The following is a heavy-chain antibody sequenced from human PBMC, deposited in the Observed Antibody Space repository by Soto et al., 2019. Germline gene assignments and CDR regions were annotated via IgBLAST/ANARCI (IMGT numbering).Heavy chain of an antibody. CDR3: ARAKSGPDY. V-gene: IGHV3-33*01. CDR2: IWYDGSNK. CDR1: GFTFSSYG. D-gene: IGHD3-3*01. J-gene: IGHJ4*02. Sequence: QVQLVESGGGVVQPGRSLRLSCAASGFTFSSYGMHWVRQAPGKGLEWVAVIWYDGSNKYYADSVKGRITLTRDNSKSTLYLQMNSRGAEDTAVYYCARAKSGPDYWGEGTLVTVSS.